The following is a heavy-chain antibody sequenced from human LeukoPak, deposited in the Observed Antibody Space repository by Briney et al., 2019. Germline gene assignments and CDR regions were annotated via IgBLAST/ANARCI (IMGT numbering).Heavy chain of an antibody. CDR2: ISGSGGST. V-gene: IGHV3-23*01. CDR1: GFTFSSYA. Sequence: GGSLRLSCAASGFTFSSYAMSWVRQAPGKGLEWVSAISGSGGSTYYADSVKGRFTISRDNSKNTLYLQMNSLRAEDTAVYYCASKSIEDSYGPGYHYYGMDVWGQGTTVTVSS. CDR3: ASKSIEDSYGPGYHYYGMDV. J-gene: IGHJ6*02. D-gene: IGHD5-18*01.